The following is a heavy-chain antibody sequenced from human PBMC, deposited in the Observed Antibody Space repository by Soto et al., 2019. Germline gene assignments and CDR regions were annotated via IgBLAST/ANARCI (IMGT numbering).Heavy chain of an antibody. Sequence: EVQLLESGGGLVQPGGSLSLSCAASGFTFSSYAMSWVRQAPGKGLEWVXANSETGGSTYYADSVKVRFIISRDNXXXXXXXXXXXXXXXXXXXXXXXXXXXXXXXXXXXXMDVCGKGTTLTSSS. CDR2: NSETGGST. CDR3: XXXXXXXXXXXXXXMDV. V-gene: IGHV3-23*01. J-gene: IGHJ6*03. CDR1: GFTFSSYA.